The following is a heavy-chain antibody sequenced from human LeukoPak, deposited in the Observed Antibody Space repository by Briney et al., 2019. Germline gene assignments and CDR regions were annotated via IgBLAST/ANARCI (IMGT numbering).Heavy chain of an antibody. CDR3: VRDKLVGPSRLDH. CDR1: GFIFSTYS. Sequence: PGGSLRLSCAPSGFIFSTYSMNWVRQAPGKGGEWVSYISSRGSTIYYADSVKGRFPISRDNDKNSLYLQMNSLRVEDTAVYYCVRDKLVGPSRLDHWGQGTLVTVSS. V-gene: IGHV3-48*04. D-gene: IGHD1-26*01. J-gene: IGHJ4*02. CDR2: ISSRGSTI.